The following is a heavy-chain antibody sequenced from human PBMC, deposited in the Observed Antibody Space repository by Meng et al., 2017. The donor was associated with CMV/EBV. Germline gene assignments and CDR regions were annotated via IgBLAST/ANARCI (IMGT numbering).Heavy chain of an antibody. CDR2: ISAYNGNT. CDR1: GYTFTSYG. CDR3: ARDRAAAGSYYYYYGMDV. Sequence: ASVKVSCKASGYTFTSYGISWVRQAPGQGLEWMGWISAYNGNTNYAQKLQGRVTMTTDTSTSTAYIELRSLRSDDTAVYYCARDRAAAGSYYYYYGMDVWGQGTTVTVSS. V-gene: IGHV1-18*01. D-gene: IGHD6-13*01. J-gene: IGHJ6*02.